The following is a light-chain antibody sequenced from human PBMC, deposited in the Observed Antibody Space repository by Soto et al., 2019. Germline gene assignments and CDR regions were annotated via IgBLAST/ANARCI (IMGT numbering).Light chain of an antibody. CDR1: QGVGAY. CDR3: QQTYGILYT. Sequence: DIQMTQSPSSLSASVGDRISITCRASQGVGAYLHWYQQRPGKAPQLLIYAASDLQPGVPSRFSGTGFGTEFTHTSSSLEAEDFATYCGQQTYGILYTCGQGTKLAIK. CDR2: AAS. J-gene: IGKJ2*01. V-gene: IGKV1-39*01.